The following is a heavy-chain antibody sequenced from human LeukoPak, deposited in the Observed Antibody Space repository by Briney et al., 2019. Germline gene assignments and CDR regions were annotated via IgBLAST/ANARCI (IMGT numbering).Heavy chain of an antibody. CDR1: GFTVSSNY. V-gene: IGHV3-66*04. CDR2: IYSGGST. Sequence: GGSLRLSCAASGFTVSSNYMSWVRQAPGKGLEWVSVIYSGGSTYYADSVKGRFTISRDNSKNTLYLQMNSLRAEDTAVYYCAGRYFDWLYHDYWGQGTLVTVSS. J-gene: IGHJ4*02. D-gene: IGHD3-9*01. CDR3: AGRYFDWLYHDY.